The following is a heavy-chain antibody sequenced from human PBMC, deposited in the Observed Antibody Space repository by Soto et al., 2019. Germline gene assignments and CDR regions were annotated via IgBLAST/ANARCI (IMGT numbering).Heavy chain of an antibody. CDR3: AKVGRPYYYDSSGYPSYGMDV. D-gene: IGHD3-22*01. CDR1: GLTFSSYA. Sequence: EVQLLESGGGLVQPGGSRSLSCAAPGLTFSSYASSWVRQAPGKGLEWVSPISGSGGSTYYADSVKGRFTISRDNSKTTLYLQMNSLRAEDTAVYYCAKVGRPYYYDSSGYPSYGMDVWGQGTTVTVSS. CDR2: ISGSGGST. V-gene: IGHV3-23*01. J-gene: IGHJ6*02.